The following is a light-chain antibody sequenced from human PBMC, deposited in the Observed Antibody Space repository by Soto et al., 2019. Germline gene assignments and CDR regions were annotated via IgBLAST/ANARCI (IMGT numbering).Light chain of an antibody. J-gene: IGKJ4*01. V-gene: IGKV3D-20*02. CDR3: QLRSNWPPALT. CDR1: QGVSSSY. CDR2: DAS. Sequence: EIVLTQSPGTLSLSPGERATLSCRASQGVSSSYLGWYQQKPGPAPRLLIHDASNRGTGIPARFSGSGSGTDFTLTISSLEPEDFAVYYCQLRSNWPPALTFGGGTKVDIK.